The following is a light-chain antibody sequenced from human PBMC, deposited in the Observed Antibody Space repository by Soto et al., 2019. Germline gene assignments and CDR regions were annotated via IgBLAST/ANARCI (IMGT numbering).Light chain of an antibody. J-gene: IGKJ1*01. Sequence: EIVLTQSPGTLSLSPGERATLSCRASQSFNSIYLAWYQQKPGQXXRLLIYGASSRATGIPDRFSGSGSGTDFTLTISRLEPEDFAVYYCHQYDSWTFGQGTKVDIK. CDR1: QSFNSIY. V-gene: IGKV3-20*01. CDR3: HQYDSWT. CDR2: GAS.